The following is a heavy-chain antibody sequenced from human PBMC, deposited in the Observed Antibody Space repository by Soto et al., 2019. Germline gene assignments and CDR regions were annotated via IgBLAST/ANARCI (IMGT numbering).Heavy chain of an antibody. CDR2: ISAYNGNT. CDR1: GYTFTSYG. D-gene: IGHD1-20*01. CDR3: ERDAAIGMNDY. Sequence: QVQLVQSGAEVKKPGASVKVSCKASGYTFTSYGISWVRQAPGQGLEWMGWISAYNGNTKYAQKLQGRVTMTTDTSTSPAYRELRSLRSDDTAVYYCERDAAIGMNDYWGQGTLVTVSS. J-gene: IGHJ4*02. V-gene: IGHV1-18*01.